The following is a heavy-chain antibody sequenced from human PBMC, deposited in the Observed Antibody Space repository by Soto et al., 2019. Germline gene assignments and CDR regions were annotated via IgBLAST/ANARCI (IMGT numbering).Heavy chain of an antibody. V-gene: IGHV4-59*08. CDR3: ARPSGSYLFYFDY. D-gene: IGHD1-26*01. Sequence: SETLSLTCIVSGGSISNYYWSWIRQPPGKGLEWIGYIYYSGSTNYNPSLQSRVTISVDTSKNQFSLKLSSVTAADTAVYYCARPSGSYLFYFDYWGQGTLVTVSS. CDR2: IYYSGST. J-gene: IGHJ4*02. CDR1: GGSISNYY.